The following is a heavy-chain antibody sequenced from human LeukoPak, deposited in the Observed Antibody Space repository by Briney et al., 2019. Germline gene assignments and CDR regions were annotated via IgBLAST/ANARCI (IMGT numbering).Heavy chain of an antibody. V-gene: IGHV4-30-4*01. J-gene: IGHJ5*02. D-gene: IGHD2-2*01. CDR2: IYYSGST. CDR3: ARFAIGSTMYNWFDP. Sequence: SETLSLTCTVSGGSISSGDYYWSWIRQPPGKGLEWIGYIYYSGSTYYNPSLKSRVTISVDTSKNQFSLKPSSVTAADTAVYYCARFAIGSTMYNWFDPWGQGTLVTVSS. CDR1: GGSISSGDYY.